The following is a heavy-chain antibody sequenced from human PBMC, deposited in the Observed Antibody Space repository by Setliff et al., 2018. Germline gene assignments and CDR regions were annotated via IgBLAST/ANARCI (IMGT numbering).Heavy chain of an antibody. V-gene: IGHV3-7*01. J-gene: IGHJ4*02. CDR3: ASATGY. CDR1: GFTFNTFW. CDR2: INPGGSEE. Sequence: GGSLRLSCAASGFTFNTFWMTWVRQAPGKGLEWVANINPGGSEEYYLDSVKGRFTISRDNAKTSLYRLMNSLRADDTAVYFCASATGYWGQGILVTVS.